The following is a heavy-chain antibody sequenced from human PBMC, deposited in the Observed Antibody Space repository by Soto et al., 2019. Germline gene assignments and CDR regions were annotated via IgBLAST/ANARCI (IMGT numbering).Heavy chain of an antibody. Sequence: ASVKVSCKASGYTFPGYYMHWERQAPGQGLEWMGWINPNSGGTNYAQKFQGWVTMTRDTSISTAYMELSRLRSDDTAVYYCARGSSTSCYNFYSCSESYPYYFDYWGQGTLVSVSS. CDR3: ARGSSTSCYNFYSCSESYPYYFDY. D-gene: IGHD2-2*02. CDR1: GYTFPGYY. V-gene: IGHV1-2*04. J-gene: IGHJ4*02. CDR2: INPNSGGT.